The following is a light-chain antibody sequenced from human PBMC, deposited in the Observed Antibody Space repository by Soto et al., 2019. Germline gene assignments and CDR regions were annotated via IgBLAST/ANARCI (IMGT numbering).Light chain of an antibody. CDR1: QGISRS. J-gene: IGKJ1*01. Sequence: DIQMTQSPSSVSASVGDRVTISCQASQGISRSLAWYQQKPGKAPKLLIYAASSLQSGVPSRFSGSGFGTDFTLTISSLQLDDFATYYCQQSYNTPLTFGQGTKVDNK. CDR3: QQSYNTPLT. CDR2: AAS. V-gene: IGKV1-12*01.